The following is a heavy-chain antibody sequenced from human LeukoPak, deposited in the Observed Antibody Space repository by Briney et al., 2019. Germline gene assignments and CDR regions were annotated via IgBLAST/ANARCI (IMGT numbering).Heavy chain of an antibody. CDR2: VNPNSGGT. CDR3: ARGYDFWSGYQH. CDR1: GYTFTSYY. D-gene: IGHD3-3*01. J-gene: IGHJ4*02. Sequence: GASVKVSCKASGYTFTSYYMHWVRQAPGQGLEWMGWVNPNSGGTNYAQKFQGRVTMTRDTSISTAYMELSRLRSDDTAVYYCARGYDFWSGYQHWGQGTLVTVSS. V-gene: IGHV1-2*02.